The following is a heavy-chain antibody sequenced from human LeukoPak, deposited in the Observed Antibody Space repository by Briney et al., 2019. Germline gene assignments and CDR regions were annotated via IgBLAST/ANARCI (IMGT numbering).Heavy chain of an antibody. CDR1: GFTFSSYA. CDR3: AKDYYDSSGYYSDAFDI. CDR2: ISGSGGST. V-gene: IGHV3-23*01. J-gene: IGHJ3*02. Sequence: GGSLRLSCAASGFTFSSYAMSWVRQAPGKGLEWVSAISGSGGSTYYTDSVKGRFTISRDNSKNTLYLQMNSLRAEDTAVYYCAKDYYDSSGYYSDAFDIWGQGTMVTVSS. D-gene: IGHD3-22*01.